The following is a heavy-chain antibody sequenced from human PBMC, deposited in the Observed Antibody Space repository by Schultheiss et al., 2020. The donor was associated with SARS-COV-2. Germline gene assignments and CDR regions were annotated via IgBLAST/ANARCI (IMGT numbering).Heavy chain of an antibody. J-gene: IGHJ4*02. CDR3: AKDQWCSSTSCYTNY. CDR1: GFTFSSYG. CDR2: ISGSGGST. Sequence: GGSLRLSCAASGFTFSSYGMHWVRQAPGKGLEWVSAISGSGGSTYYADSVKGRFTISRDNSKNTLYLQMNSLRAEDTAVYYCAKDQWCSSTSCYTNYWGQGTLVTVSS. D-gene: IGHD2-2*02. V-gene: IGHV3-23*01.